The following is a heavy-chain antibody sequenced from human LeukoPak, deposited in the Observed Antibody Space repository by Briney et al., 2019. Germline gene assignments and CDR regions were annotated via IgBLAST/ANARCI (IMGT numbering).Heavy chain of an antibody. CDR3: ARTATYYYGSGSYKPIDY. V-gene: IGHV1-18*01. CDR2: ISAYNGNT. D-gene: IGHD3-10*01. CDR1: GYTFTSYG. Sequence: ASVKVSCKASGYTFTSYGISWVRQAPGQGLEWMGCISAYNGNTNYAQKLQGRVTMTTDTSTSTAYMELRSLRSDDTAVYYCARTATYYYGSGSYKPIDYWGQGTLVTVSS. J-gene: IGHJ4*02.